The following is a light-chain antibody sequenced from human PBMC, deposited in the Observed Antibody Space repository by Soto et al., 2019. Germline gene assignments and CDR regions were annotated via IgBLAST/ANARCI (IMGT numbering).Light chain of an antibody. Sequence: EIVLTQSPVTLSLSPGDRATLSCRASQSVNIYLAWYQQKPGQAPRLLIYDASNRATGIPARFSGSGSGTDFTLTISSLEPEDFAVYYCQQRSNWPPITFGQGTRLEIK. CDR2: DAS. J-gene: IGKJ5*01. CDR3: QQRSNWPPIT. CDR1: QSVNIY. V-gene: IGKV3-11*01.